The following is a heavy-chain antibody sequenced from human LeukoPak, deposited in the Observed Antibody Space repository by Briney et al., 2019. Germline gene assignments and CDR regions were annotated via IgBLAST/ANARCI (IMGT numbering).Heavy chain of an antibody. D-gene: IGHD3-22*01. CDR2: ISWNSGSI. V-gene: IGHV3-9*01. J-gene: IGHJ4*02. CDR1: GFTFDDYA. Sequence: GGSLRLSCAASGFTFDDYAMHWVRQAPGKGLERVSGISWNSGSIGYADSVKGRFTISRDNAKNSLYLQMNSLRAEDTALYYCAKGKTHDSSGYYFDYWGQGTLVTVSS. CDR3: AKGKTHDSSGYYFDY.